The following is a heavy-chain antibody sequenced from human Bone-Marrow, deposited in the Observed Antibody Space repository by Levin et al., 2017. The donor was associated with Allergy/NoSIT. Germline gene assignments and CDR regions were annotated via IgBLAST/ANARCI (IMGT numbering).Heavy chain of an antibody. CDR2: IYYSGST. Sequence: SETLSLTCTVSGGSISSGGYYWSWIRQHPGKGLEWIGYIYYSGSTYYNPSLKSRVTISVDTSKNQFSLKLSSVTAADTAVYYCARDRGVWGSYRYTPQFDYWGQGTLVTVSS. D-gene: IGHD3-16*02. V-gene: IGHV4-31*03. CDR3: ARDRGVWGSYRYTPQFDY. CDR1: GGSISSGGYY. J-gene: IGHJ4*02.